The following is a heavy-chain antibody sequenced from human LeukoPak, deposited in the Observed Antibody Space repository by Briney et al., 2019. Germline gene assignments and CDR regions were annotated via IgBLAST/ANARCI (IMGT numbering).Heavy chain of an antibody. D-gene: IGHD2-15*01. Sequence: GRSLRLSCAASGFTFSGYIMHWVRQAPGKGLEWVAGISYDGSNEYYTDSVKGRFTISRDNSKNTLFLQMNSLRAEDTAVFFCARVQCSGGSCPGGPFDIWGQGTMVTVSS. J-gene: IGHJ3*02. CDR2: ISYDGSNE. V-gene: IGHV3-30*10. CDR1: GFTFSGYI. CDR3: ARVQCSGGSCPGGPFDI.